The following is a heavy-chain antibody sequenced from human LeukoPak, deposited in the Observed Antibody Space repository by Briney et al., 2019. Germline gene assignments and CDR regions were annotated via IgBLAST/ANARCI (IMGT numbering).Heavy chain of an antibody. CDR3: AGLPIAVAATPQRFDY. CDR2: IYYSGST. CDR1: GGSIRRGGYY. V-gene: IGHV4-31*03. J-gene: IGHJ4*02. D-gene: IGHD6-19*01. Sequence: SETLSLTCTVSGGSIRRGGYYWSWVRQHPGKGLEWIVYIYYSGSTYYNPSFKSRVTISVDTSNNQFSLKLSSVTAADTAVYYCAGLPIAVAATPQRFDYWGQGTLVTVSS.